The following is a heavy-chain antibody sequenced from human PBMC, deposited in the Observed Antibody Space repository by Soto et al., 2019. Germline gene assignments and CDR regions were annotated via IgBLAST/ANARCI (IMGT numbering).Heavy chain of an antibody. J-gene: IGHJ4*02. Sequence: ASVKVSCKVSGYTLTELSMHWVRQAPGKGLEWMGGFDPEDGETIYAQKFQGRVTMTEDTSTDTAYMELSSLRSEDTAVYYCATDPYYYDSSGYFNWGQGTLVTVPQ. CDR2: FDPEDGET. D-gene: IGHD3-22*01. CDR3: ATDPYYYDSSGYFN. V-gene: IGHV1-24*01. CDR1: GYTLTELS.